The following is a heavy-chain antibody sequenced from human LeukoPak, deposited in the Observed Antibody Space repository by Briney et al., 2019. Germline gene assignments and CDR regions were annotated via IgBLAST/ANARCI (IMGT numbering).Heavy chain of an antibody. Sequence: ASVKVSCKASGGTFSSYAISWVRQAPGQGLEWMGRIIPILGIANYAQKFQGRVTMTRDTSISTAYMELSRLRSDDTAVYYCARVSYYYDSSGPFDYWGQGTLVTVSS. V-gene: IGHV1-69*04. CDR2: IIPILGIA. CDR3: ARVSYYYDSSGPFDY. D-gene: IGHD3-22*01. J-gene: IGHJ4*02. CDR1: GGTFSSYA.